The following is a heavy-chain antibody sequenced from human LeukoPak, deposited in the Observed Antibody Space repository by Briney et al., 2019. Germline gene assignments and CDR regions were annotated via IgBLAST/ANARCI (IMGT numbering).Heavy chain of an antibody. V-gene: IGHV4-61*05. D-gene: IGHD3-10*01. J-gene: IGHJ6*03. Sequence: ASETLSLTCTVSGGSISSSSYYWGWIRQPPGKGLEWIGYIYYIGSTNYNPSLKSRVTISVDTSKNQFSLKLSSVTAADTAVYYCARSGEVRGANNYYYYMDVWGKGTTVTISS. CDR1: GGSISSSSYY. CDR2: IYYIGST. CDR3: ARSGEVRGANNYYYYMDV.